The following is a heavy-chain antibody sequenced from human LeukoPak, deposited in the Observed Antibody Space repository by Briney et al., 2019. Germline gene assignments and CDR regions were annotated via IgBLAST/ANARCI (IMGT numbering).Heavy chain of an antibody. J-gene: IGHJ4*02. CDR2: IYYSGTT. CDR1: GGSIDSYY. V-gene: IGHV4-59*08. D-gene: IGHD1-26*01. CDR3: ARHVSSGGTYAHFDY. Sequence: PSETLSLTWTVSGGSIDSYYCSWLRQPPGKGLEWIGYIYYSGTTNYNPSLKSRVTISVDMSKNQFSLQLNSVTAADTAVYYCARHVSSGGTYAHFDYWGQGTLVTVSS.